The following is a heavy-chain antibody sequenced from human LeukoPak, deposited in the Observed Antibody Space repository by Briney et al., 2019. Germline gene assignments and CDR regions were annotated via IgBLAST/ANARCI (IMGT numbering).Heavy chain of an antibody. Sequence: ASETLSLTCAVSGGSISSSNWWSWVRQPPGKGLEWIGEIYHSGSTNYNPSLKSRVTISVDKSKNQFSLKLSSVTAADTAVYYCARVSRATYVGYAFDIWGQGTMVTVSS. CDR2: IYHSGST. CDR1: GGSISSSNW. V-gene: IGHV4-4*02. J-gene: IGHJ3*02. CDR3: ARVSRATYVGYAFDI. D-gene: IGHD1-26*01.